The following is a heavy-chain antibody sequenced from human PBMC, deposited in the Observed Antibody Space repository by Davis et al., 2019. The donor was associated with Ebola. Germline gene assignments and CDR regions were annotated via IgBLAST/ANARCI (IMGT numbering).Heavy chain of an antibody. CDR2: MNPNSGNT. D-gene: IGHD2-2*01. Sequence: ASVKVSCKASGYTFTSYDINWVRQATGQGLEWMGWMNPNSGNTGYAQKFQGRVTMTRNTSISTAYMELSSLRSEDTAVYYCARGIGYCSSTSCYQGWFDPWGQGTLVTVSS. V-gene: IGHV1-8*01. J-gene: IGHJ5*02. CDR1: GYTFTSYD. CDR3: ARGIGYCSSTSCYQGWFDP.